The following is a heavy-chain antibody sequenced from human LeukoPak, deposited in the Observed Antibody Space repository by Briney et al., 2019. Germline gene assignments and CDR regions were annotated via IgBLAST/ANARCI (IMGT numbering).Heavy chain of an antibody. J-gene: IGHJ4*02. V-gene: IGHV3-23*01. CDR1: GFTLSNHG. Sequence: GGSLRLSCAASGFTLSNHGMNWVRQAPGKGLEWVSGISPSGDITYYADSVKGRFTISRDDSKNTLYLEVISLTAEDTAVYYCAKDDAWLRFGEWSQGTLVTVSS. CDR2: ISPSGDIT. CDR3: AKDDAWLRFGE. D-gene: IGHD3-10*01.